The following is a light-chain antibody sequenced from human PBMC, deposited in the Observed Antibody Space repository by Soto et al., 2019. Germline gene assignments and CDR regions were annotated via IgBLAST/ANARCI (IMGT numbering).Light chain of an antibody. Sequence: QSALTQPPSASGSPGQSVTISCTGTSSDVGGYDYVSWYQQHPGKAPKLMIYEVNKRPSGVPDRFSGSKSGNTASLTVSGLQAEDDGDYYCTSYAGSNNLYVVFGGGTKLTVL. CDR2: EVN. CDR3: TSYAGSNNLYVV. V-gene: IGLV2-8*01. J-gene: IGLJ2*01. CDR1: SSDVGGYDY.